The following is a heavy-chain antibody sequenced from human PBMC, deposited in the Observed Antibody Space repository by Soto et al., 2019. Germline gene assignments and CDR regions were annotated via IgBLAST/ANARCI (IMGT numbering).Heavy chain of an antibody. Sequence: SETLSLTCAVYGGSFSGYYWSWIRQPPGKGLEWIGEINHSGSTNYNPSLKSRVTISVDTSKNQFSLKLSSVTAADTAVYYCARAYPYSSSWYDYWGQGTLVTVSS. V-gene: IGHV4-34*01. CDR2: INHSGST. D-gene: IGHD6-13*01. J-gene: IGHJ4*02. CDR3: ARAYPYSSSWYDY. CDR1: GGSFSGYY.